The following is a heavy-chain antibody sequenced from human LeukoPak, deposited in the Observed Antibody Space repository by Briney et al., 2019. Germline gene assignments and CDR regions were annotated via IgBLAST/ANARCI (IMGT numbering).Heavy chain of an antibody. J-gene: IGHJ4*02. D-gene: IGHD6-19*01. CDR2: ISGSGGST. CDR1: GFTFSSYA. CDR3: AKDPVPGYSSGWYNYFDY. V-gene: IGHV3-23*01. Sequence: GGSLRLSCAASGFTFSSYAMSWARQAPGKGLEWVSDISGSGGSTYYADSVKGRFTISRDNSKNTLYLQMNSLRAEDTAVYYCAKDPVPGYSSGWYNYFDYWGQGTLVTVSS.